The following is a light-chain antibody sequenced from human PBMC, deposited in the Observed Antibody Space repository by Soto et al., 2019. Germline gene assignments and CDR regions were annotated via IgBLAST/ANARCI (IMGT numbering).Light chain of an antibody. J-gene: IGKJ5*01. Sequence: EIVLTQSPATLSLSPGERATLSCRASQSVSSYLAWYQQKPGQAPRLLIYDASNRATGIPARFSGSGSGTDFTLTISSLEPDDFAVYYCQQLSNWPPRITFGQGTRLEIK. V-gene: IGKV3-11*01. CDR1: QSVSSY. CDR3: QQLSNWPPRIT. CDR2: DAS.